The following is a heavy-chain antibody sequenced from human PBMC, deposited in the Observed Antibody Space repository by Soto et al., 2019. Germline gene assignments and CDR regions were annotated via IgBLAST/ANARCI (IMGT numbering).Heavy chain of an antibody. Sequence: ASVKVSCKAPRDTFTSYYINWVRQAPGQGLEWMGVINPHGGSTAYAQKFKGRVTLTRDTSASTVYMEVSSLTSEDTAMYYCAPSSGGTFGIIIQGTTWFVPWGPGALVTV. CDR2: INPHGGST. V-gene: IGHV1-46*01. J-gene: IGHJ5*02. CDR3: APSSGGTFGIIIQGTTWFVP. CDR1: RDTFTSYY. D-gene: IGHD3-3*01.